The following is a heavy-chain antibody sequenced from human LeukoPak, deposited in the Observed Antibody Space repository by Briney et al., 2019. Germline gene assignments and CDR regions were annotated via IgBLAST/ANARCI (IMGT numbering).Heavy chain of an antibody. Sequence: GESLRLSCAASGFTFSNYHMNWIRQAPGKGLEWISYISPGGQTTYFADSVKGRVTLFRDNAKNSLCLQVNGLRAEDTAVYYCARGISSGATATTGYWGQGTLVTVSS. J-gene: IGHJ4*02. V-gene: IGHV3-11*01. CDR2: ISPGGQTT. D-gene: IGHD4-17*01. CDR3: ARGISSGATATTGY. CDR1: GFTFSNYH.